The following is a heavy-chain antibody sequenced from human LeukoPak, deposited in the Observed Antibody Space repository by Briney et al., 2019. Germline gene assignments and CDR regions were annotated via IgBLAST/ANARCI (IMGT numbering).Heavy chain of an antibody. CDR3: ARAGDGHDY. D-gene: IGHD5-24*01. J-gene: IGHJ4*02. CDR2: IYYSGST. Sequence: SETLSLTCTVSGGSTSRNYDWGWIRQSPGKDLEWIGSIYYSGSTYYSPSLTSRVTVSVDTSENQFSLKLSSVTAADTAVYYCARAGDGHDYWGQGTLVTISS. CDR1: GGSTSRNYD. V-gene: IGHV4-39*07.